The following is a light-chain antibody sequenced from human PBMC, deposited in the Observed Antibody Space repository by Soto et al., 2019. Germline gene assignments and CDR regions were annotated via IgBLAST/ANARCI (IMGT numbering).Light chain of an antibody. CDR1: QSISRT. V-gene: IGKV3D-15*01. CDR2: DAS. Sequence: EIVLTQSPDTLSVSPGERATLSCRASQSISRTLAWYQQKSGQPPRLLIYDASTRATGFPARFSGSGSGTDFTLTINSLRSEDVAVYYCQQFHRWPVTFGGGAKVEI. CDR3: QQFHRWPVT. J-gene: IGKJ4*01.